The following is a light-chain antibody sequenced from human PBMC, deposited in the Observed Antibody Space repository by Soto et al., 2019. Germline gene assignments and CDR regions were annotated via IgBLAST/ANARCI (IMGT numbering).Light chain of an antibody. CDR2: EVT. Sequence: QSALTQPPSASGSPGQSLTISCTGTSSDVGFYNFVSWYQQRPGKAPKLVIYEVTKRPSGVPDRFSGSKSGSTASLTVSGLQADDEADYYCQSYDNSPSTYVFGTGTKLTVL. J-gene: IGLJ1*01. CDR1: SSDVGFYNF. CDR3: QSYDNSPSTYV. V-gene: IGLV2-8*01.